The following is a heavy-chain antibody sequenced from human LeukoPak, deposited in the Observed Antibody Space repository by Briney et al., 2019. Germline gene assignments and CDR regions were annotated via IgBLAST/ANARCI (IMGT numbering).Heavy chain of an antibody. V-gene: IGHV4-59*11. D-gene: IGHD6-13*01. Sequence: SETLSLTCTVYGGSISSHYWSWIRQPPGKGLEWIGDINYSGSTNYNPSLKSRVTIAVDTSKKQFYLKLSSVTAADTAVYYCVRAPYPSSSWYGFYWGQETLVTVSS. CDR1: GGSISSHY. J-gene: IGHJ4*02. CDR3: VRAPYPSSSWYGFY. CDR2: INYSGST.